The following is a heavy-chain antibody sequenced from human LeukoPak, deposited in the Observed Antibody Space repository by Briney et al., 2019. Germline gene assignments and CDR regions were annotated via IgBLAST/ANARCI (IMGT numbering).Heavy chain of an antibody. CDR1: GYTFTSYY. V-gene: IGHV1-46*01. D-gene: IGHD3-3*01. CDR2: INPSDGST. J-gene: IGHJ4*02. Sequence: ASVKVSCKASGYTFTSYYMHWVRQAPAQGLEWMGIINPSDGSTSYAHSFQGRVTMIRDTSTSTVYMELRSLRSEATAVYYCGGSGGFNWRGYYSGLGYWGQGTPVPGSP. CDR3: GGSGGFNWRGYYSGLGY.